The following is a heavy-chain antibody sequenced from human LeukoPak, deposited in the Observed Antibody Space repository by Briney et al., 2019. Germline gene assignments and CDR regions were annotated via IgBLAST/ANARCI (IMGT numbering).Heavy chain of an antibody. J-gene: IGHJ3*02. V-gene: IGHV3-74*03. CDR1: GFTSSSHW. CDR2: INGDGSNT. D-gene: IGHD2-15*01. CDR3: ARSKRWYSTDAFDI. Sequence: GGSLRLSCSAAGFTSSSHWMHWVRQAPGKGPVWVSRINGDGSNTTYADSVKGRFTISRDNAKNTLYLQMNSLRAEDTAVYHGARSKRWYSTDAFDIWGQGTMVTVSS.